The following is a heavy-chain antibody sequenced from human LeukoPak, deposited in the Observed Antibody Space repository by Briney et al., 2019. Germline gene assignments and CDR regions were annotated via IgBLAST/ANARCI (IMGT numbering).Heavy chain of an antibody. J-gene: IGHJ4*02. V-gene: IGHV1-8*01. CDR2: MNPNSGNT. CDR1: GYTFTSYD. CDR3: ARVPRGYSYGPHFDY. D-gene: IGHD5-18*01. Sequence: GASVKVSCKASGYTFTSYDINWVRQATGQGLEWMGWMNPNSGNTGYAQKFQGRVTMTRNTSISTAYMELSSLRPEDTAVYYCARVPRGYSYGPHFDYWGQGTLVTVSS.